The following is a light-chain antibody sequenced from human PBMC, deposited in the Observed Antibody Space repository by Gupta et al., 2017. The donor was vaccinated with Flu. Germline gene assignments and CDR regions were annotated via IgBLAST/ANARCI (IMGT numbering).Light chain of an antibody. J-gene: IGLJ1*01. CDR3: ISYSTSSAFV. Sequence: QSALTQPAYVSGSPGQSITISCIGTSSDVGANNYVSWYQLHPGKAPKLVIYEVSHRPSGVSNRFSGSKSGNTASLTISGLQAEDEADYYCISYSTSSAFVFGTVTKVTVL. CDR1: SSDVGANNY. V-gene: IGLV2-14*01. CDR2: EVS.